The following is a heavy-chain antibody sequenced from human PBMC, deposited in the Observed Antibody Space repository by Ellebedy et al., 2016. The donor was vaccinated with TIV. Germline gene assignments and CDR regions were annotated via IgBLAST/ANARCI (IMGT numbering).Heavy chain of an antibody. CDR3: VRAIGTSSSY. Sequence: GESLKISXAASGFTFSTYWMHWVRQAPGKGLEWVANIKQDGSEKYYVGSVKGRFTISRDNAKNSLYLQMNSLRAEDTAVYYCVRAIGTSSSYWGQGTLVTVSS. J-gene: IGHJ4*02. V-gene: IGHV3-7*01. CDR2: IKQDGSEK. CDR1: GFTFSTYW. D-gene: IGHD6-6*01.